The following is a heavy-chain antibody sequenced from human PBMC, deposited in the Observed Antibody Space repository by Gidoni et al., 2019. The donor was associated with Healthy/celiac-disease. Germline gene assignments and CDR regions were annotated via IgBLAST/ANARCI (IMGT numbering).Heavy chain of an antibody. J-gene: IGHJ5*02. CDR3: ARGGFTMIFGWFDP. Sequence: VQLVESGGGLVQPGGSLRLSCAASGFTFSSYWMHWVRQAPGKGLVWVSRINSDGSSTSCADFVKGRFTISRDNAKNTLYLQMNSLRAEDTAVYYCARGGFTMIFGWFDPWGQGTLVTVSS. D-gene: IGHD3-22*01. CDR2: INSDGSST. V-gene: IGHV3-74*01. CDR1: GFTFSSYW.